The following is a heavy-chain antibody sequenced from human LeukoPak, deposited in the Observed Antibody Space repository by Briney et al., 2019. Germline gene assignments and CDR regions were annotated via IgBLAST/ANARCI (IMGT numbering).Heavy chain of an antibody. J-gene: IGHJ5*02. D-gene: IGHD3-16*01. CDR1: GGSISSGGYY. V-gene: IGHV4-31*03. Sequence: PSETLSLTCTFSGGSISSGGYYWSWIRQHPGKGLEWIGYIYYSGSTYYNPSLKSRVTISVDTSKNQFSLKLSSVTAAATAVYYCARGGEYYDQPWFDPWGQGTLVTVSS. CDR2: IYYSGST. CDR3: ARGGEYYDQPWFDP.